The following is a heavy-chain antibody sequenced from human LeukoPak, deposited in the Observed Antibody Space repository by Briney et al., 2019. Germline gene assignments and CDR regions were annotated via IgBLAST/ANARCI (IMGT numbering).Heavy chain of an antibody. V-gene: IGHV3-53*01. CDR2: IYSGGNI. CDR1: GFTVSSTY. J-gene: IGHJ4*02. Sequence: GGSLRLSCAASGFTVSSTYMSWVRQAPGKGLEWVSVIYSGGNIYYIDSVKGRFTISRDTSKNTLYLQMNSLRAEDTAVYFCASRHCSGGGCYFAGADPFDYWGQGTLVTVSS. D-gene: IGHD2-15*01. CDR3: ASRHCSGGGCYFAGADPFDY.